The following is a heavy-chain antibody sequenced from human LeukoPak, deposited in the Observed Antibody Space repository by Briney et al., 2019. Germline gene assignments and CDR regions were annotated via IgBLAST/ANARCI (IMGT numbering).Heavy chain of an antibody. CDR3: VKEGKYYYDSSGYYAIPDFDY. D-gene: IGHD3-22*01. V-gene: IGHV3-64D*09. CDR2: ISSNGGST. Sequence: GGSLRLSCSASGFTFSSYAMHWVRQAPGKGLEYVSAISSNGGSTYYADSVKGRFTISRDNSKNTLYLQMSSLRAEDTAVYYCVKEGKYYYDSSGYYAIPDFDYWGQGTLVTVSS. CDR1: GFTFSSYA. J-gene: IGHJ4*02.